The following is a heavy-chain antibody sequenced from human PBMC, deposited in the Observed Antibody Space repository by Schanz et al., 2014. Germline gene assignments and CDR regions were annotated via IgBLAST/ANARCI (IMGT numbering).Heavy chain of an antibody. Sequence: EVQLVESGGGLVEPGGSLRLSCAASGFAVDNYYMSCVRQAPGKGLEWVSRINWSDGGSTGYADSVRGRFTISRDNSKNTLYLQMNSLRAEDTAVYYCLAPDYGMDVWGQGTTVTVSS. CDR1: GFAVDNYY. CDR3: LAPDYGMDV. CDR2: INWSDGGST. J-gene: IGHJ6*02. V-gene: IGHV3-20*04.